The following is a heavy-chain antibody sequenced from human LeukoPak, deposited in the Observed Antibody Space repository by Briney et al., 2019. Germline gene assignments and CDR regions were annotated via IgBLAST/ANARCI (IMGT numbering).Heavy chain of an antibody. Sequence: ASVKVSCKASGYTFTSYDINWVRQATGQGLEWMGWMNPNSGNTGYAQKFQGRVTMTRNTSISTAYMELSSLRSEDTAVYYCAIDPYYYDSSGYYYGGLGAFDIWGQGTMVTVSS. CDR1: GYTFTSYD. V-gene: IGHV1-8*01. D-gene: IGHD3-22*01. J-gene: IGHJ3*02. CDR2: MNPNSGNT. CDR3: AIDPYYYDSSGYYYGGLGAFDI.